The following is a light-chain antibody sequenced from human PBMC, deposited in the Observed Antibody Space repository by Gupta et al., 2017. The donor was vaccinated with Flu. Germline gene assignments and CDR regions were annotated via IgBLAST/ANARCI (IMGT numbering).Light chain of an antibody. Sequence: EIVLTQSPATLSLSPGERATLSCRASQSISSDLACYQQKPGQAPSLLIYDGFNRATGIPARFSGSGSGADFTLTISSLEPEDFAMYYCQHRNNWPPGLTFGGGTKVEIK. J-gene: IGKJ4*01. CDR1: QSISSD. CDR2: DGF. CDR3: QHRNNWPPGLT. V-gene: IGKV3-11*01.